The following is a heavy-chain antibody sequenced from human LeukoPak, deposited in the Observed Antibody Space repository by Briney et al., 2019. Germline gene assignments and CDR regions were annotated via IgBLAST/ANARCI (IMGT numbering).Heavy chain of an antibody. CDR1: GGSITSYY. V-gene: IGHV4-34*01. CDR2: INHSGST. CDR3: ARGGMTIFGVVIGRAFDY. D-gene: IGHD3-3*01. J-gene: IGHJ4*02. Sequence: SETLSLTCTVSGGSITSYYWSWIRQPPGKGLEWIGEINHSGSTNYHPSLKSRVTISVDTSKNQSSLKLSSVTAADTAVYYCARGGMTIFGVVIGRAFDYWGQGTLVTVSS.